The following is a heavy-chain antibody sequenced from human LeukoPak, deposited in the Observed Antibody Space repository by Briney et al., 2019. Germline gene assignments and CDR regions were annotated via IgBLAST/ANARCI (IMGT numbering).Heavy chain of an antibody. V-gene: IGHV3-21*04. J-gene: IGHJ4*02. CDR2: ISSSSSYI. D-gene: IGHD3-9*01. CDR3: AKDRRYFDWLLGGYFDY. Sequence: GGSLRLSCAASGFTFSSYSMNWVRQAPGKGLEWVSSISSSSSYIYYADSVKGRFTISRDNAKNSLYLQMNSLRAEDTAVYYCAKDRRYFDWLLGGYFDYWGQGTLVTVSS. CDR1: GFTFSSYS.